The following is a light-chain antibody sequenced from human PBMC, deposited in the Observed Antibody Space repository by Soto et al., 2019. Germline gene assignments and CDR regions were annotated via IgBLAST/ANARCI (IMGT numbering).Light chain of an antibody. V-gene: IGKV1-8*01. CDR1: QSISTY. CDR3: QQYYSHPYT. CDR2: AAS. J-gene: IGKJ2*01. Sequence: AIRMTQSPSSFSASTGDRVTVTCRASQSISTYLAWYQQKPGKAPNLLIYAASTLQSGVPSRFSGSGSGRDFTLTIRYLQSEDFATYYCQQYYSHPYTFGQGTKLEIK.